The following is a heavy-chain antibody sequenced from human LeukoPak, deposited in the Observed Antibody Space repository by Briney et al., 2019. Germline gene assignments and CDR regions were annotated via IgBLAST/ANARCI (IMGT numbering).Heavy chain of an antibody. Sequence: SETLSLTCTVSGGSISSGGYYWSWIRQPPGKGLEWIGYIYHSGSTYYNPSLKSRVTISVDRSKNQFSLKLSSVTAADTAVYYCARVGVSIFGVVTSFDYWGQGTLVTVSS. CDR3: ARVGVSIFGVVTSFDY. CDR2: IYHSGST. J-gene: IGHJ4*02. V-gene: IGHV4-30-2*01. CDR1: GGSISSGGYY. D-gene: IGHD3-3*01.